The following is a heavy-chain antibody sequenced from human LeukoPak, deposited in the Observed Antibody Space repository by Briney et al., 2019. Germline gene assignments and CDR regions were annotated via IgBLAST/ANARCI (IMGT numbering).Heavy chain of an antibody. J-gene: IGHJ6*03. D-gene: IGHD3-16*01. V-gene: IGHV4-59*12. Sequence: SETLSLTCTVSGGSISSYYWSWIRQPPGKGLEWIGYIYYSGSTNYNPSLKSRVTISVDTSKNQFSLKLSSVTAADTAVYYCARRTMGYYYYYYMDVWGKGTTVTISS. CDR1: GGSISSYY. CDR3: ARRTMGYYYYYYMDV. CDR2: IYYSGST.